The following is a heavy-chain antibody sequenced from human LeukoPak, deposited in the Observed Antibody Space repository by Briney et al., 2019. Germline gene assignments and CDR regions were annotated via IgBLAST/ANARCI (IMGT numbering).Heavy chain of an antibody. D-gene: IGHD6-19*01. CDR3: ARYSSGWDFDY. V-gene: IGHV1-46*01. CDR1: GYSHY. Sequence: ASVKVSCKASGYSHYMHWVRQAPGQGLEWMGIINPSGGSTSYAQKFQGRVTMTRDTSTSTVYMELSSLRSEDTAVYYCARYSSGWDFDYWGQGTLVTVSS. CDR2: INPSGGST. J-gene: IGHJ4*02.